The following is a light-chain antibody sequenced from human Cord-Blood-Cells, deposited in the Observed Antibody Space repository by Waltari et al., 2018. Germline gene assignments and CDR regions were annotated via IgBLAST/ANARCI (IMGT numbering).Light chain of an antibody. J-gene: IGKJ4*01. Sequence: EIVLTHSPGTLSLSPGERATLLCRASQSVSSSYLAWCQQKPGQAPGPLIYGASSMATGIPDRFSGSGSETGFTLTISRLEPEDFAGYYCQQYGSSALTFGGGTKVEIK. V-gene: IGKV3-20*01. CDR1: QSVSSSY. CDR3: QQYGSSALT. CDR2: GAS.